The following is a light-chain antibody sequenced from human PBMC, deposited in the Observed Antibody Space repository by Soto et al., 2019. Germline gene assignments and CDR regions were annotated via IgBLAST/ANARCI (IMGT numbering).Light chain of an antibody. CDR1: ESVSSN. Sequence: EIVMTQSPATLSVSAGERATLSCRASESVSSNLAWYQKQPGQAPGLLMFGASTRATGIAARFSGSGSGTEFTLTISSLQSEDFAVYYCQQYDKWPYTFGQGTNLEIK. V-gene: IGKV3-15*01. CDR3: QQYDKWPYT. J-gene: IGKJ2*01. CDR2: GAS.